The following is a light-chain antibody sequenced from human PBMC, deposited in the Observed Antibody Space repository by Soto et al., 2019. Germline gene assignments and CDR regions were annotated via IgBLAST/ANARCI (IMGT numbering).Light chain of an antibody. CDR3: CSLTTRDSHV. V-gene: IGLV2-14*01. J-gene: IGLJ1*01. Sequence: QSALTQPASVSGSPGQSITISCSGTSSDVGAHNLVSWYQQHPSRAPKLMIYAVSNRPSGVSNRFSGSKSGNTASLTISGLQAEDEADYYCCSLTTRDSHVFGTGTKVTVL. CDR2: AVS. CDR1: SSDVGAHNL.